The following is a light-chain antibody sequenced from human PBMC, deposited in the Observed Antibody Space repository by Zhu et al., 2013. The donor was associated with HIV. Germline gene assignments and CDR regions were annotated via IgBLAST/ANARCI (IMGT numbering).Light chain of an antibody. V-gene: IGKV1-27*01. CDR3: QKYNSAPWT. J-gene: IGKJ1*01. CDR1: QGITNH. CDR2: AAS. Sequence: DIQMTQSPSSLSASVGDRVTITCRASQGITNHLAWYQQKLGKAPKLLMYAASTLVSGVPSRFSGSGSGTDFTLTISSLQPEDVATYFCQKYNSAPWTFGQGTKVEIK.